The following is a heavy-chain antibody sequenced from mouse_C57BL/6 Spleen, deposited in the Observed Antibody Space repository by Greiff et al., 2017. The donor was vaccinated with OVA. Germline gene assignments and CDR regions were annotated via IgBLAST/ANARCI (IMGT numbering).Heavy chain of an antibody. CDR3: TLSPRITTVVADYYAMDY. CDR2: IDPSDSET. CDR1: GYTFTSYW. D-gene: IGHD1-1*01. Sequence: QVQLQQPGAELVRPGSSVKLSCKASGYTFTSYWMHWVKQRPIQGLEWIGNIDPSDSETHYNQKFKDKATLTVDKSSSTAYMQLSSLTSEDSAVYYCTLSPRITTVVADYYAMDYWGQGTSVTVSS. V-gene: IGHV1-52*01. J-gene: IGHJ4*01.